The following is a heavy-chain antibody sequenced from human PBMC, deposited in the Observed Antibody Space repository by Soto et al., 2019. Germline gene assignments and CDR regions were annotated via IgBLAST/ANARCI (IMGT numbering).Heavy chain of an antibody. CDR1: GGSISSSGYY. J-gene: IGHJ6*02. CDR3: ARDSQDIVVVPAAMEVGYGMDV. D-gene: IGHD2-2*01. V-gene: IGHV4-31*03. Sequence: NPSETLSLTYTVSGGSISSSGYYWSWIRQHPGKGLEWIGYIYYSGSTYYNPSLKSRVTISVDTSKNQFSLKLSSVTAADTAVYYCARDSQDIVVVPAAMEVGYGMDVWGQGTTVTVSS. CDR2: IYYSGST.